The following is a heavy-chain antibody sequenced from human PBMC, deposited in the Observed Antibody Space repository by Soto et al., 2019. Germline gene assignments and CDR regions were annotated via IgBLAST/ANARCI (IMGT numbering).Heavy chain of an antibody. D-gene: IGHD2-15*01. CDR2: IYYSGSN. Sequence: QVQLQEAGPGLVKPSETLSLTCTVSGGSISSYYWSWIRQPPGKGLELIGYIYYSGSNNYNPSLKSRVTISVDTSKNQFSLKLSSVTAADTAVYYCAILGAQEIDPWGQGTLVTVSA. CDR1: GGSISSYY. V-gene: IGHV4-59*08. J-gene: IGHJ5*02. CDR3: AILGAQEIDP.